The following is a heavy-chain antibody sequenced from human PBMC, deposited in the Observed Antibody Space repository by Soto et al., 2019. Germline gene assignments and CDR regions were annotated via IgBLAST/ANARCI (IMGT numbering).Heavy chain of an antibody. Sequence: GGSLRLSFAASGLSFVNYAMNWVRQAPGKGLEWVSGLSGSGTSTYYADSVKGRFTISRDNSRDRLFLQMNSLTADDTAGYYCAKATTNGGWFNPFDSWGQGALVTVS. V-gene: IGHV3-23*01. J-gene: IGHJ4*02. CDR3: AKATTNGGWFNPFDS. D-gene: IGHD6-19*01. CDR2: LSGSGTST. CDR1: GLSFVNYA.